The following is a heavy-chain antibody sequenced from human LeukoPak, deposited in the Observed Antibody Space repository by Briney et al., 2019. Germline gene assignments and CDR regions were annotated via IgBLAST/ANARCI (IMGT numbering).Heavy chain of an antibody. D-gene: IGHD3-3*01. CDR1: GGSFSGYY. CDR2: INHSGST. J-gene: IGHJ4*02. Sequence: SETLSLTCAVYGGSFSGYYWSWVRQPPGKGLEWIGEINHSGSTNYNPSLKSRVNISVDTSKNQFSLKLSSVTAADTAVYYCARGLHDFWSGYNYFDYWGQGTLVTVSS. CDR3: ARGLHDFWSGYNYFDY. V-gene: IGHV4-34*01.